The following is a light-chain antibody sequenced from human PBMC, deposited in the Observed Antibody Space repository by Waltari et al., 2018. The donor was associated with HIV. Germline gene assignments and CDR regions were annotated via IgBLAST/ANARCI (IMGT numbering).Light chain of an antibody. CDR2: LGS. Sequence: SYVLTQPPSVSVAPGVTAKITCSGDNIGSKPVHWYQQRPGQAPLLVIFLGSDRPSGIPERFSGSKSGNTATLTITRVEAGDEAEYHCQIWDSASDHVIFGGGTKRTVL. J-gene: IGLJ2*01. CDR3: QIWDSASDHVI. CDR1: NIGSKP. V-gene: IGLV3-21*04.